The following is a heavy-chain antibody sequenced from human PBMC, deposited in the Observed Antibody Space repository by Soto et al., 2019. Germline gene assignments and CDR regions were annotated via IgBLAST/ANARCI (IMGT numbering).Heavy chain of an antibody. D-gene: IGHD6-19*01. CDR1: GFTFSSYG. CDR3: AKDSGIAVGTLDV. CDR2: ISYDGSNK. Sequence: GGSLRLSCAAPGFTFSSYGMHWVRQAPGKGLEWVAVISYDGSNKYYADSVKGRFTISRDNSKNTLYLQMNSLRAEDTAVYYCAKDSGIAVGTLDVWGQGTTVTVSS. J-gene: IGHJ6*02. V-gene: IGHV3-30*18.